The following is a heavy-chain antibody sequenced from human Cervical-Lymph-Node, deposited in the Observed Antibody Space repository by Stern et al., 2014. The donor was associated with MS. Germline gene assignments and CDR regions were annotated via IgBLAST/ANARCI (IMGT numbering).Heavy chain of an antibody. CDR3: ARGELKEGLVRGMDV. V-gene: IGHV1-69*01. Sequence: VHLAESGAEVKKPGSSVKVSCKASGGTFSSYAISWVRQAPGQGLELMGGIIPIFGTANYAQKFQGRVTITADESTSTAYMELSSLRSEDTAVYYCARGELKEGLVRGMDVWGQGTTVTGSS. CDR2: IIPIFGTA. CDR1: GGTFSSYA. J-gene: IGHJ6*02. D-gene: IGHD1-26*01.